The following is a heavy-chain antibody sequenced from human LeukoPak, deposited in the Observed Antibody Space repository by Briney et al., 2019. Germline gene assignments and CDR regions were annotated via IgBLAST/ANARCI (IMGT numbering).Heavy chain of an antibody. CDR2: ISGNGHTI. D-gene: IGHD3-16*02. V-gene: IGHV3-43*02. Sequence: GGSLRLSCAASGFTFHVYAIYWVRQAPGKGLEWVSLISGNGHTISYADSVRGRFTISRDNTKNSLYLQMDSLTNEDTAVYYCARDDGASSLLDFWGQGTLVTVSS. J-gene: IGHJ4*02. CDR1: GFTFHVYA. CDR3: ARDDGASSLLDF.